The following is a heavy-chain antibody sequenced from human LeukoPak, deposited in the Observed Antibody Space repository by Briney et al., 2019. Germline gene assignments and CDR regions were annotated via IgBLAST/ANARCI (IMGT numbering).Heavy chain of an antibody. V-gene: IGHV2-5*02. D-gene: IGHD2-15*01. CDR2: IYWDDDK. J-gene: IGHJ4*02. CDR3: AHLGYCSGGSCLVFDY. CDR1: GFSLSTSGVG. Sequence: SGPTLVKPTQTLTLTCTFSGFSLSTSGVGVGWIRQPPGKALEWLALIYWDDDKRYSPSLKSRLTINKATSKTQVVLTMTNMDPVDTATYYCAHLGYCSGGSCLVFDYWGQGTLVTVSS.